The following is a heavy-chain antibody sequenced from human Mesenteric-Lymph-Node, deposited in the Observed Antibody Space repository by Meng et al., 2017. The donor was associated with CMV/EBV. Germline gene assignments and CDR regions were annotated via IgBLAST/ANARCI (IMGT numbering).Heavy chain of an antibody. CDR3: AKEISHDSSGPYNWFDP. CDR2: ISSSSSYI. CDR1: GFTFSSYS. D-gene: IGHD3-22*01. J-gene: IGHJ5*02. V-gene: IGHV3-21*01. Sequence: GGSLRLSCAASGFTFSSYSMNWVRQAPGKGLEWVSSISSSSSYIYYADSVKGRFTISRDNAKNSLYLQMNSLRAEDTAVYYCAKEISHDSSGPYNWFDPWGQGTLVTVSS.